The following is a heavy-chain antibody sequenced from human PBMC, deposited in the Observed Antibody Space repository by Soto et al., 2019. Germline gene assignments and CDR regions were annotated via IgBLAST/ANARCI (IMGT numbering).Heavy chain of an antibody. Sequence: EVQLVESGGGLVQPGRSLRLSCAASGFTSDDHAMHWVRQAPGKGLEWVSGVNWNSRSIDYADSVKGRFTISRDNAKNSLYLQMNRLRPEDTALYYCAKDHGGRSWYGGIDYWGQGTLVTVSS. D-gene: IGHD6-13*01. J-gene: IGHJ4*02. CDR3: AKDHGGRSWYGGIDY. V-gene: IGHV3-9*02. CDR1: GFTSDDHA. CDR2: VNWNSRSI.